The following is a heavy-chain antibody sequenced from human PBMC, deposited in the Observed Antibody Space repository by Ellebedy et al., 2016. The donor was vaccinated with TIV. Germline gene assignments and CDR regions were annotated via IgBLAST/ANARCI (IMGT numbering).Heavy chain of an antibody. J-gene: IGHJ6*02. D-gene: IGHD2-2*01. V-gene: IGHV3-49*04. Sequence: GESLKISCAASGFTFSSYEMNWVRQAPGKGLEWVGFIRSKAYGGTTEYAASVKGRFTISRDDSKSIAYLQMNSLKIEDTAVYYCTSQWECSSTSCYSYYYYGMDVWGQGTTVTVSS. CDR2: IRSKAYGGTT. CDR3: TSQWECSSTSCYSYYYYGMDV. CDR1: GFTFSSYE.